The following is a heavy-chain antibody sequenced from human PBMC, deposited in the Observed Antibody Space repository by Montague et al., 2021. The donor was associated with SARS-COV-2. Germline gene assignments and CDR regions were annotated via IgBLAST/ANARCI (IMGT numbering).Heavy chain of an antibody. Sequence: TLSLTCTVSGGSISSGSYYWSWIRQPAGKGLEWIGRIYTSGSTNYNPSLKSRVTISVDTSKNQFSLKLSSVTAADTAVYYCARAPHYDFWSGYYLGEGYYYYMDVWGKGTTVTVSS. CDR3: ARAPHYDFWSGYYLGEGYYYYMDV. D-gene: IGHD3-3*01. J-gene: IGHJ6*03. CDR1: GGSISSGSYY. V-gene: IGHV4-61*02. CDR2: IYTSGST.